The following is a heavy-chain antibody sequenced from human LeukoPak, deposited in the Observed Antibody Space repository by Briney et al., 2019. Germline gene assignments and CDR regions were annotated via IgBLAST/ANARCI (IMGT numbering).Heavy chain of an antibody. Sequence: SQTLSLTCAVSGGSISSGGYSWSWIRQPPGKGLEWIGYIYQSGSTYYNPSLKSRVTISVDRSKNQFSLKLSSVTAADTAVYYCASSYYYGSGKLMFDPWGQGTLVTVSS. CDR2: IYQSGST. CDR3: ASSYYYGSGKLMFDP. CDR1: GGSISSGGYS. V-gene: IGHV4-30-2*01. J-gene: IGHJ5*02. D-gene: IGHD3-10*01.